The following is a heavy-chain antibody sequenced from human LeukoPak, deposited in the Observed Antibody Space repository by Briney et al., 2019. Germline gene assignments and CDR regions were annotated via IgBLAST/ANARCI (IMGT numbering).Heavy chain of an antibody. V-gene: IGHV3-23*01. J-gene: IGHJ6*02. D-gene: IGHD5-24*01. CDR3: AKGLESLSEEIYYYYYGMDV. Sequence: GGSLRLSCAASGFTSSSYAMSWVRQAPGKGLEWVSAISGSGGSTYYADSVKGRFTISRDSSKNTLYLQMNSLRAEDTAVYYCAKGLESLSEEIYYYYYGMDVWGQGTTVTVSS. CDR1: GFTSSSYA. CDR2: ISGSGGST.